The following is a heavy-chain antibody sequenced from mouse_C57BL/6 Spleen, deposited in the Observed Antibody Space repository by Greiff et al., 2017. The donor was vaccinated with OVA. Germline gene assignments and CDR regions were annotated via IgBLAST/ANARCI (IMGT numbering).Heavy chain of an antibody. J-gene: IGHJ1*03. D-gene: IGHD1-1*01. V-gene: IGHV1-15*01. Sequence: QVQLQQSGAELVRPGASVTLSCKASGYTFTDYEMHWVKQTPVHGLEWIGAIDPETGGTAYNQKFKGKAILTADKSSSTAYMELRSLTSEDSAVYYCTIFYYGSSYDWYFDVWGTGTTVTVSS. CDR3: TIFYYGSSYDWYFDV. CDR2: IDPETGGT. CDR1: GYTFTDYE.